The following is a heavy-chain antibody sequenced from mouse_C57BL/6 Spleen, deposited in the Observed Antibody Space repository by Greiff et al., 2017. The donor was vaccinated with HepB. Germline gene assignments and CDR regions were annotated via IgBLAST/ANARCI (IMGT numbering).Heavy chain of an antibody. J-gene: IGHJ2*01. D-gene: IGHD3-2*02. CDR3: ARRAQALDY. V-gene: IGHV5-6*01. CDR1: GFTFSSYG. CDR2: ISSGGSYT. Sequence: EVHLVESGGDLVKPGGSLKLSCAASGFTFSSYGMSWVRQTPDKRLEWVATISSGGSYTYYPDSVKGRFSISRDNAKNTLYLQMSSLKSEDTAMYYCARRAQALDYWGQGTTLTVSS.